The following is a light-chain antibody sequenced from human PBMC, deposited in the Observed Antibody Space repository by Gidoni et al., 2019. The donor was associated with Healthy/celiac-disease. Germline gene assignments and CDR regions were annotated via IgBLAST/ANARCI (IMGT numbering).Light chain of an antibody. CDR3: QQRSNWPPGWT. V-gene: IGKV3-11*01. CDR1: QSVSSY. CDR2: DAS. Sequence: EIVLTQSPATLSLSPGERATLSCRASQSVSSYLAWYQQKHGQAPRLLIDDASNRATGIQARLSGSGSGTDFTITISSREPEDFAVYYWQQRSNWPPGWTFGQGTKVEIK. J-gene: IGKJ1*01.